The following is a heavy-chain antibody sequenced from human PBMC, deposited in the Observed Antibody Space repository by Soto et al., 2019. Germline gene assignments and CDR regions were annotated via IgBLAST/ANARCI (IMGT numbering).Heavy chain of an antibody. CDR1: GYRFTNYG. J-gene: IGHJ5*02. Sequence: QVQLVQSGTEVKKPGASVKVSCEASGYRFTNYGITWVRQAPGQGLEWMGWISGGNGKTKYAQKVLGRPTMTTETSTSTAYMELRSLRSDATAMYYCARDLGRFDGSGSYYPNWFDPWGQGTLVIVSS. CDR3: ARDLGRFDGSGSYYPNWFDP. CDR2: ISGGNGKT. V-gene: IGHV1-18*01. D-gene: IGHD3-22*01.